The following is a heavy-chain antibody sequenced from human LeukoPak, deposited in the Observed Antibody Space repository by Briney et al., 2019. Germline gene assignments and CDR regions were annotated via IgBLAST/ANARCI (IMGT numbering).Heavy chain of an antibody. CDR3: AKGSYYDSSGSFYFDY. V-gene: IGHV3-23*05. J-gene: IGHJ4*02. CDR1: GFTFSDYA. CDR2: FKTNYNQV. Sequence: QAGGSLRLSCVASGFTFSDYAMNWVRQAPGKGLEWVSTFKTNYNQVYYAESVRGRFTISTDNSKNTLYVQVNSLGTEDTAAYYCAKGSYYDSSGSFYFDYWGQGTLVTVSS. D-gene: IGHD3-22*01.